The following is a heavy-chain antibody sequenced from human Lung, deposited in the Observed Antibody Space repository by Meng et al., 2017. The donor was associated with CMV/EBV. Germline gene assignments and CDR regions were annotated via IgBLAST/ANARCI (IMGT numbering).Heavy chain of an antibody. Sequence: QVQVRESGPALVKPSGPLSLTCAVSGDSITNHNWWAWVRQPPGKGLEWIGEIPHRGSSAYNPSLKSRVSMSIDKSKNQFSLKLTSVTAADTAVYHCLRRSGGSVWGQGTLVTVSS. D-gene: IGHD3-10*01. CDR2: IPHRGSS. CDR3: LRRSGGSV. CDR1: GDSITNHNW. J-gene: IGHJ1*01. V-gene: IGHV4-4*02.